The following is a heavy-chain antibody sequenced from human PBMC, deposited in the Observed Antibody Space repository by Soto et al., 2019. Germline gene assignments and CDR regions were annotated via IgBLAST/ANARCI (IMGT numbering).Heavy chain of an antibody. V-gene: IGHV1-69*04. D-gene: IGHD3-10*01. Sequence: GXSVKVSFNASGGTFSSYTISWVRQAPGQGLEWMGRIIPILGIANYAQKFQGRVTITADKSTSTAYMELSSLRSEDTAVYYCAREGKADYFDYWGQGTLVTVSS. CDR2: IIPILGIA. J-gene: IGHJ4*02. CDR3: AREGKADYFDY. CDR1: GGTFSSYT.